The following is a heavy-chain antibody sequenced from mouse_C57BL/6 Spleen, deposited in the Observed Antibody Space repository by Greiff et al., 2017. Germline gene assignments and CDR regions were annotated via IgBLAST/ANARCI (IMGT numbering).Heavy chain of an antibody. D-gene: IGHD1-1*01. V-gene: IGHV3-6*01. J-gene: IGHJ2*01. Sequence: VQLQQSGPGLVKPSQSLSLTCSVTGYSITSGYYWNWIRQFPGNKLEWMGYISYDGSNNYNPSLKNRISITRDTSKNQFFLKLNSVTTEDTATYYCARDHTTVVAPDYFDYWGQGTTLTVSS. CDR2: ISYDGSN. CDR1: GYSITSGYY. CDR3: ARDHTTVVAPDYFDY.